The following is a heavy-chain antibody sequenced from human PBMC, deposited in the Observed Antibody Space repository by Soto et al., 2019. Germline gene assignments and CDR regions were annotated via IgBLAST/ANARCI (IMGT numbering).Heavy chain of an antibody. V-gene: IGHV4-39*01. J-gene: IGHJ4*02. Sequence: SETLSLTCTVSGGSISSSSYYWGWIRQPPGKGLEWIGSIYYSGSTYYNPSLKSRVTISVDTSKNQFSLRLSSVTAADTAVYYCARVPAGDRYSYYFDYWGQGTLVTVSS. CDR1: GGSISSSSYY. CDR2: IYYSGST. D-gene: IGHD3-9*01. CDR3: ARVPAGDRYSYYFDY.